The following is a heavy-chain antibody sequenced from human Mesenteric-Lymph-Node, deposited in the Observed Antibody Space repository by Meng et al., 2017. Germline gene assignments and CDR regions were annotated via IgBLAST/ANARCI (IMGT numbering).Heavy chain of an antibody. CDR2: INPNSGGT. CDR1: GYTFTGYY. V-gene: IGHV1-2*06. CDR3: AREFGSFSGPGAHYGMDV. D-gene: IGHD3-16*01. Sequence: ASVKVSCKASGYTFTGYYMHWVRQAPGQGLEWMGRINPNSGGTNYAQKFQGRVTMTRDTSISTAYMELSRLRSDDTAVYYCAREFGSFSGPGAHYGMDVWGQGTTVTAP. J-gene: IGHJ6*02.